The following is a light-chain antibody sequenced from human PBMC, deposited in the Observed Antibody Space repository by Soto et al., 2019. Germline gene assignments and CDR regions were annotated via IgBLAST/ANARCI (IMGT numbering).Light chain of an antibody. CDR2: DAS. CDR3: QQYKNWPPLT. Sequence: EIVMSHSPATLSVSPGERATLSCGASQSVGSNLAWYQQRPGQAPRLLIYDASTRATGVPARFSGRGSGTDFTLTISSLQSEDFAVYYCQQYKNWPPLTFGGGTKVEIK. J-gene: IGKJ4*01. V-gene: IGKV3-15*01. CDR1: QSVGSN.